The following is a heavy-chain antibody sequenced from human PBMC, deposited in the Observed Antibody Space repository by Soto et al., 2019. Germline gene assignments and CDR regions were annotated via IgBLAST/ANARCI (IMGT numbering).Heavy chain of an antibody. J-gene: IGHJ5*02. CDR2: IYYSGST. Sequence: PSETLSLTCTVSGGSISSYYWSWIRQPPGKGLEWIGYIYYSGSTNYNPSLKSRVTISVDTSKNQFSLKLSSVTAADTAVYYCARDQGSYLYNWFDPWGQGTLVTVSS. D-gene: IGHD3-10*01. CDR3: ARDQGSYLYNWFDP. V-gene: IGHV4-59*01. CDR1: GGSISSYY.